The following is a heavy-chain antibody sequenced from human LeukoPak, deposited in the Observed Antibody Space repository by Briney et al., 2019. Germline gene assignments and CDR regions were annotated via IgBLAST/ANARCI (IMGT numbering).Heavy chain of an antibody. J-gene: IGHJ3*01. CDR2: IQTDGSSK. D-gene: IGHD3/OR15-3a*01. CDR1: GFTFSRYG. V-gene: IGHV3-30*02. Sequence: QPGGSLRLSCVSSGFTFSRYGIHWVRQDPGKGLEWVSFIQTDGSSKYYSDSVKGRFTISRDNSKNTVYLQMNSLSTEDTAVYYCAIEISGPVIHAFDLWGQGTMVTVSS. CDR3: AIEISGPVIHAFDL.